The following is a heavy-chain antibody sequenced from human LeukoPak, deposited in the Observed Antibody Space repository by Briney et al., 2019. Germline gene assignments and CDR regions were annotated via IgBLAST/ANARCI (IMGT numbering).Heavy chain of an antibody. J-gene: IGHJ5*02. CDR3: AREGAYFYDSSGYPQNWFDP. CDR1: GYTFSNYG. CDR2: IIPIFGTA. V-gene: IGHV1-69*13. Sequence: ASVKVSCKASGYTFSNYGISWGRQAPGQGLEWMGGIIPIFGTANYAQKFQGRGTITAGESTSTAYMELSSVRSEDTAVYYCAREGAYFYDSSGYPQNWFDPWGQGTLVTVSS. D-gene: IGHD3-22*01.